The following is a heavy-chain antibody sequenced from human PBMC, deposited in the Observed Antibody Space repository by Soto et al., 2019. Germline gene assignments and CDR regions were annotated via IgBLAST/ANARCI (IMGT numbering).Heavy chain of an antibody. D-gene: IGHD4-17*01. V-gene: IGHV4-31*03. J-gene: IGHJ4*02. CDR3: ARVTTVTTLWRDEGLDFDY. CDR1: GGSISSGGYY. Sequence: SETLSLTCTVSGGSISSGGYYWSWIRQHPGKGLEWIGYIYYSGSTYYNPSLKSRVTISVDTSKNQFSLKLSSVTAADTAVYYCARVTTVTTLWRDEGLDFDYWGQGTLVTVSS. CDR2: IYYSGST.